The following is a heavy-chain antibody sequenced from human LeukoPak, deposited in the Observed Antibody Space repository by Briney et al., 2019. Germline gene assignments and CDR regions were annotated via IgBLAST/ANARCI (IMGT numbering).Heavy chain of an antibody. D-gene: IGHD2-2*01. V-gene: IGHV4-34*01. J-gene: IGHJ4*02. CDR1: GGSFSGYY. Sequence: PSETLSLTCAVYGGSFSGYYNNGIRQAPGKGLEWIGEINDSGRTNYNPSLKGRVTISVDTSKNQFSLKLSSVTAADTAVYYCAFDCRTTICTQWGQGTLVTVSS. CDR3: AFDCRTTICTQ. CDR2: INDSGRT.